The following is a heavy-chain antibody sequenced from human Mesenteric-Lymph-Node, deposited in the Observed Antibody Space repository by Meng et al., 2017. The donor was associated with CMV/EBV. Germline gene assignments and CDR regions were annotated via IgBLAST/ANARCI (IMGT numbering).Heavy chain of an antibody. D-gene: IGHD3-3*01. Sequence: DNYMSWIRQDPGKGLEWVSYISSSSSTIYYADAVKGRFTISRDNANNSLYLHMDSLRGEDTAVYYCARVLRDFYDFWTGTDYGMDVWGQGTTVTVSS. CDR2: ISSSSSTI. J-gene: IGHJ6*02. CDR1: DNY. V-gene: IGHV3-11*01. CDR3: ARVLRDFYDFWTGTDYGMDV.